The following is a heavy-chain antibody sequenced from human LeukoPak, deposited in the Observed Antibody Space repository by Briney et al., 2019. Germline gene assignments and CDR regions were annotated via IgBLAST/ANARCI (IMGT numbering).Heavy chain of an antibody. CDR3: AKGSSSSGYKYFDY. CDR1: GFTFDDYA. V-gene: IGHV3-9*01. D-gene: IGHD3-22*01. Sequence: GGSLRLSCAASGFTFDDYAMHWVRQAPGKGLEWVSGISWNSGSIGYADSVKGRFTISRDNAKNSLYLQMNSLRAEDTALYYCAKGSSSSGYKYFDYWGQGTLVTVSS. CDR2: ISWNSGSI. J-gene: IGHJ4*02.